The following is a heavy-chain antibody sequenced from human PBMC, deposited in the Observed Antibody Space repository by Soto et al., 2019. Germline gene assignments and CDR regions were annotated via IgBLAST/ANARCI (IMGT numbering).Heavy chain of an antibody. Sequence: GGSLRLSCAASGFTFNDYAMYWVRQAPGKGLEWVSGISWNSGSIGYADSVKGRFTISRDNAKNSLYLQMNSLRADDTAVYYCVRGHSAVSGPFDDWGQGTLVTVSS. CDR3: VRGHSAVSGPFDD. CDR2: ISWNSGSI. J-gene: IGHJ4*02. CDR1: GFTFNDYA. V-gene: IGHV3-9*01. D-gene: IGHD6-19*01.